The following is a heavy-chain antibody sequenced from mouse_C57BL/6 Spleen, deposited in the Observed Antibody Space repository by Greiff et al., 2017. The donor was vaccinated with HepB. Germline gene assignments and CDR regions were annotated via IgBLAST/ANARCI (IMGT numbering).Heavy chain of an antibody. CDR2: ISSGGDYI. CDR3: TREGDYYYGQEGFAY. Sequence: EVKLMESGEGLVKPAGSLKLSCAASGFTFSSYAMSWVRQTPEKRLEWVAYISSGGDYIYYADTVKGRFTISRDNARNTLYLQMSSLKSEDTAMYYCTREGDYYYGQEGFAYWGQGTLVTVSA. J-gene: IGHJ3*01. V-gene: IGHV5-9-1*02. CDR1: GFTFSSYA. D-gene: IGHD1-1*01.